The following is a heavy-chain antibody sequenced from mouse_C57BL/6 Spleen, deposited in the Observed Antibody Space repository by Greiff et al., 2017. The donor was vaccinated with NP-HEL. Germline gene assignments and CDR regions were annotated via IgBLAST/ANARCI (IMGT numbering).Heavy chain of an antibody. Sequence: EVMLVESGGDLVKPGGSLKLSCAASGFTFSSYGMSWVRQTPDKRLEWVATISSGGSYTYYPDSVKGRFTISRDNAKNTLYLQMSSLKSEDTAMYYCARGDDGYLYAMDYWGQGTSVTVSS. D-gene: IGHD2-3*01. J-gene: IGHJ4*01. V-gene: IGHV5-6*01. CDR1: GFTFSSYG. CDR2: ISSGGSYT. CDR3: ARGDDGYLYAMDY.